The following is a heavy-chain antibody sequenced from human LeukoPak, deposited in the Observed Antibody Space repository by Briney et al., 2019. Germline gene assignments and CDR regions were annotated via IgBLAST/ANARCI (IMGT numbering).Heavy chain of an antibody. J-gene: IGHJ4*02. CDR2: ISSGSGTI. CDR3: AREAIKDY. CDR1: GFPFSSHS. V-gene: IGHV3-48*02. Sequence: GGSLRLSCEVSGFPFSSHSMNWVRQAPGKGLEWVSYISSGSGTIYYADSVKGRFTIARDDAKNSLYLQMSSLRDEDTAVYYCAREAIKDYWGQGTLVTVSS.